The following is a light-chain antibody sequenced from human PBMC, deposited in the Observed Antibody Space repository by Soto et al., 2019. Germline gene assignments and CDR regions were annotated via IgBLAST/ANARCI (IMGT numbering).Light chain of an antibody. Sequence: EIVLTQSPGTLSLSPGERATLSCRASQSVSSSYLARYQQKPGQAPRLLIYGASSRATGIPDRFSGSGSGTDFTLTISRLEPVDFAVYYCQQYGSSQSFGQGTKVEIK. CDR1: QSVSSSY. CDR2: GAS. J-gene: IGKJ1*01. V-gene: IGKV3-20*01. CDR3: QQYGSSQS.